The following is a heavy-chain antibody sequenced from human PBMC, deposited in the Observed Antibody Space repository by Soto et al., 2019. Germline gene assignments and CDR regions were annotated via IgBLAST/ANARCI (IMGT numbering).Heavy chain of an antibody. J-gene: IGHJ4*02. D-gene: IGHD5-12*01. V-gene: IGHV3-30*03. Sequence: LRVSCAGSGFIFSNNGMHWVRQAPGKGLEWVAFISYDGGETFYADSVKGRFTISRDNSKSTLFLHMNSLKKEDTAVYYCAITSVADASFDYWGQGTLVTVSS. CDR3: AITSVADASFDY. CDR2: ISYDGGET. CDR1: GFIFSNNG.